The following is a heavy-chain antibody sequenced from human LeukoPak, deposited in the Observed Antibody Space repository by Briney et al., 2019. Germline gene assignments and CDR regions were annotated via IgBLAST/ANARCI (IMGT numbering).Heavy chain of an antibody. CDR3: ARVTSFGSKTQRYFDY. D-gene: IGHD3-10*01. CDR2: IYYSGST. Sequence: SETLSLTCTVSGGSISSGDYYWSWIRQPPGKGLEWIGYIYYSGSTNHNPSLKSRVTISVATSKNQFSLKLNSVTAADTAVYYCARVTSFGSKTQRYFDYWGQGTLVTVSS. V-gene: IGHV4-61*08. J-gene: IGHJ4*02. CDR1: GGSISSGDYY.